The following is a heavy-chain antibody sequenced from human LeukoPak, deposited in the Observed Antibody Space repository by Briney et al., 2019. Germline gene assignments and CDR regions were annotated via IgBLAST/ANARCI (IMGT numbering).Heavy chain of an antibody. D-gene: IGHD1-1*01. J-gene: IGHJ4*02. Sequence: GGSLRLSCAASGFTFSNYEMNWVRQAPGKGLEWVSYISSSGNTEYYADSVKGRFTISRDNTKKSLYLQMNSLRAEDTAVYYCAAGTELYWGQGTLVTVSS. CDR2: ISSSGNTE. V-gene: IGHV3-48*03. CDR1: GFTFSNYE. CDR3: AAGTELY.